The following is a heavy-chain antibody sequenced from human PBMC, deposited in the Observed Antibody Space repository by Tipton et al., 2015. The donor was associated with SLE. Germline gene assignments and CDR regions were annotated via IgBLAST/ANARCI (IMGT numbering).Heavy chain of an antibody. D-gene: IGHD4-17*01. V-gene: IGHV4-39*07. CDR3: ARGATTVTTLDAFDI. CDR1: GGSISSSSYY. Sequence: TLSLTCTVSGGSISSSSYYWGWIRQPPGKGLEWIGSIYYSGSTYYNPSLTSRVTISVDTSKNQFSLKLSSVTAADTALYYCARGATTVTTLDAFDIWGQGTMDTRSS. J-gene: IGHJ3*02. CDR2: IYYSGST.